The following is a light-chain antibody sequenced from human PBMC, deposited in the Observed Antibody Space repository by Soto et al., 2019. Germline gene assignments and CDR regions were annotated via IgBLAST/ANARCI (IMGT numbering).Light chain of an antibody. J-gene: IGLJ1*01. V-gene: IGLV2-14*01. CDR2: EVS. Sequence: QSALTQPASVSGSPGQSITISCTGTSSDIGDYDYVSWYQQHPGKAPKLLISEVSNRPSGVSNRFSGSKSGNTASLTISGLQAEDEADYYCNSYASGNARVFGTGTELTVL. CDR3: NSYASGNARV. CDR1: SSDIGDYDY.